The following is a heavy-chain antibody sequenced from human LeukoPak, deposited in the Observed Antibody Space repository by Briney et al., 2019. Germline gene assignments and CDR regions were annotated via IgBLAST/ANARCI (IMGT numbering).Heavy chain of an antibody. J-gene: IGHJ4*02. Sequence: SETLSLTCVVYGGSFSSYYWSWIRQPPGKGLEWIGEINHSGSTNYNPSLKSRVTISVDTSKNQFSLKLSSVTAADTAVYYCASHIVVVPTASGFNYWGQGTLVTVSS. CDR2: INHSGST. CDR3: ASHIVVVPTASGFNY. CDR1: GGSFSSYY. D-gene: IGHD2-2*01. V-gene: IGHV4-34*01.